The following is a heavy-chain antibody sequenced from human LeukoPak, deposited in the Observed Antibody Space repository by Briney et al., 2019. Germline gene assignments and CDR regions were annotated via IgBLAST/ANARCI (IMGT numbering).Heavy chain of an antibody. CDR1: GGSISGYY. V-gene: IGHV4-59*08. D-gene: IGHD6-13*01. Sequence: SETLSLTCTVSGGSISGYYWSWIRQPPGKGLKWIGYIHYSGNTNYNPSLKSRVTLSVDTSKNQFSLDLTSVTAADTAVYYCARQNPAASGQGLDYWGQGTLVTVSS. CDR2: IHYSGNT. CDR3: ARQNPAASGQGLDY. J-gene: IGHJ4*02.